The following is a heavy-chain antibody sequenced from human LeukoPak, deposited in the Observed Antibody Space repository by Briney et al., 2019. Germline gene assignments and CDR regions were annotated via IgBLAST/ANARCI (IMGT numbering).Heavy chain of an antibody. CDR1: GGSISSFY. J-gene: IGHJ4*02. D-gene: IGHD4-23*01. CDR2: IHYSGGI. V-gene: IGHV4-59*01. CDR3: ARATDYGGNLDY. Sequence: KTSETLSLTCTVSGGSISSFYWCWIRQPPGKGLEWIGYIHYSGGIDYNPSLKSRLTISIDTSKNQFSLKLSSVTAADTAVYYCARATDYGGNLDYWGQGTLVTVSS.